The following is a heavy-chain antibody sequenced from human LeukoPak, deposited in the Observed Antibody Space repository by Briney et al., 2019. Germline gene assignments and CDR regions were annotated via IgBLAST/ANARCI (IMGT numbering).Heavy chain of an antibody. CDR1: GGSISSYY. J-gene: IGHJ6*02. CDR2: IYYSGST. V-gene: IGHV4-59*01. CDR3: ARASAAAGTAANYYGMDV. D-gene: IGHD6-13*01. Sequence: SETLSLTCTVSGGSISSYYWTWIRHPPGKELEGIGYIYYSGSTNYNPSLKSRVTISVDTSKNQFSLKLSSVTAADTAVYYCARASAAAGTAANYYGMDVWGQGTTVTVSS.